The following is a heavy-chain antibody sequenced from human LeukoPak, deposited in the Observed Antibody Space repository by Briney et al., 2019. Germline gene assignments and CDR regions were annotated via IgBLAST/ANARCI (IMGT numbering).Heavy chain of an antibody. J-gene: IGHJ5*02. D-gene: IGHD2-15*01. CDR3: ATSLGYCSGGSCYGWFDP. CDR2: ISAYNGNT. Sequence: GASVKVSCKASGYTFTSYGISWVRQAPGQGLEWMGWISAYNGNTNYAQKLQGRVTMTTDTSTSTAYMELRSLRSDDTAVYYCATSLGYCSGGSCYGWFDPWGQGTLVTVSS. V-gene: IGHV1-18*01. CDR1: GYTFTSYG.